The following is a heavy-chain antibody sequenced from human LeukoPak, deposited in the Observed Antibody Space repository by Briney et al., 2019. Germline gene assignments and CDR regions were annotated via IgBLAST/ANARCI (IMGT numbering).Heavy chain of an antibody. CDR2: IYYNVSI. J-gene: IGHJ4*02. D-gene: IGHD6-19*01. V-gene: IGHV4-59*01. CDR1: GGSISSYY. CDR3: ARGGSSGWYYHFDY. Sequence: SESLSLTSTVPGGSISSYYWSWIRQPPGKGLEWIGYIYYNVSINHNPSLKSRVIISVDTSKNQFSLKLSAVTAADTSVYYCARGGSSGWYYHFDYWGQGTLVTVSS.